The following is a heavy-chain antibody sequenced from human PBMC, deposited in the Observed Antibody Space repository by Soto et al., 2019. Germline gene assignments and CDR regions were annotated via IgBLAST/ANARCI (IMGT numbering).Heavy chain of an antibody. CDR3: RRNIVVVKKTSGFYGMDV. Sequence: PGGSLRLSCTASGFTFGDYAMSWFRQAPGKGLEWVGFIRSKAYGGTTEYAASVKGRFTISRDDSKSIAYLQMNSLKTEDTAVYYCRRNIVVVKKTSGFYGMDVWGQGTTVTVSS. CDR1: GFTFGDYA. D-gene: IGHD3-22*01. CDR2: IRSKAYGGTT. V-gene: IGHV3-49*03. J-gene: IGHJ6*02.